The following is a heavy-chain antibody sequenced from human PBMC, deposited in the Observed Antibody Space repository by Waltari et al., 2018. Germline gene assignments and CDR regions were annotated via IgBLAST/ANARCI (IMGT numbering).Heavy chain of an antibody. CDR1: GYTFTGYY. CDR3: ATDGYSSSWETTWFDP. J-gene: IGHJ5*02. D-gene: IGHD6-13*01. CDR2: VDPEDGET. V-gene: IGHV1-69-2*01. Sequence: VQLVQSGAEVKKPGASVKVSCKASGYTFTGYYMHWVRQAPGQGLEWMGRVDPEDGETIYAEKFQGRVTITADTSTDTAYMELSSLRSEDTAVYYCATDGYSSSWETTWFDPWGQGTLVTVSS.